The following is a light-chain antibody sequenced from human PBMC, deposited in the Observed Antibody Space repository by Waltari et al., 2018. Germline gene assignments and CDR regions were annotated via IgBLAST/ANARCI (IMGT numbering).Light chain of an antibody. V-gene: IGLV1-44*01. Sequence: QTVLTQPPSASGTPGPRGTISCSGSSSNIGSTLVNWYQQLPGTAPKLLVYRNNQRPSGVPDRFSGSKSGTSASLAISGLQSEDEADYYCAAWDDSLSGKVFGGGTKLTVL. CDR1: SSNIGSTL. CDR3: AAWDDSLSGKV. CDR2: RNN. J-gene: IGLJ3*02.